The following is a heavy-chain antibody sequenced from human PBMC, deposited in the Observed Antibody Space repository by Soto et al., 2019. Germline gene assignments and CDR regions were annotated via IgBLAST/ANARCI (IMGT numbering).Heavy chain of an antibody. Sequence: SQILPLTCTVSGGSSGGVGYCCIWIQQHPGKGLEWIGYIYYSGSTNYNPSLKSRVTMSVDTSKNQLSLKLSSVTAADTGVYYCARGPPSATGIYTVVRGKDAFDVWGQGTMVTVSS. CDR3: ARGPPSATGIYTVVRGKDAFDV. D-gene: IGHD3-10*01. CDR1: GGSSGGVGYC. CDR2: IYYSGST. J-gene: IGHJ3*01. V-gene: IGHV4-31*03.